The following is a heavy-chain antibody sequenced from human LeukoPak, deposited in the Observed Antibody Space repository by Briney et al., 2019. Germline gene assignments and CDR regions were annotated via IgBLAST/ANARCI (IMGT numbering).Heavy chain of an antibody. CDR1: GDTFSSYG. D-gene: IGHD1-26*01. J-gene: IGHJ4*02. Sequence: PGGSLRLSCAASGDTFSSYGMNWVRQAPGKGLEWVAFIRDDGSNKYYADSVKGRFTISRDKSKNTLYLQMNSLRAEDTAVYYCARAAGGTSRDYWGRGTLVTVSS. V-gene: IGHV3-30*02. CDR3: ARAAGGTSRDY. CDR2: IRDDGSNK.